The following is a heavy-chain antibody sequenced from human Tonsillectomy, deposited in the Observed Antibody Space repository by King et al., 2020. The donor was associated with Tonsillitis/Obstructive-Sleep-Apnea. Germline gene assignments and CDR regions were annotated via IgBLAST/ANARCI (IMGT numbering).Heavy chain of an antibody. CDR3: ARDKVYYFDY. CDR1: GYTFSGFY. D-gene: IGHD6-6*01. CDR2: INPISGAT. J-gene: IGHJ4*02. V-gene: IGHV1-2*02. Sequence: VQLVESGAEVKKPGASVKVSCTASGYTFSGFYIHWVRQAPGHGLEWMGWINPISGATNYAQKFQGRVTMTRDTSISTAYMKLSRLRSDDTALYYCARDKVYYFDYWGQGALVTVSS.